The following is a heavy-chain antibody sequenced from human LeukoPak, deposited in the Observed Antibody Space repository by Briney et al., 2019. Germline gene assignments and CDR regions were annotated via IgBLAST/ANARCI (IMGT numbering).Heavy chain of an antibody. D-gene: IGHD5-18*01. J-gene: IGHJ4*02. CDR2: ISAYNGNT. V-gene: IGHV1-18*01. CDR3: ARDRAGYSYGTFDY. CDR1: GHTFTSYG. Sequence: ASVKVSCKASGHTFTSYGISWVRQAPGQGLEWMGWISAYNGNTNYAQKLQGRVTMTTDTPTSTAYMELRSLRSDDTAVYYCARDRAGYSYGTFDYWGQGTLVTVSS.